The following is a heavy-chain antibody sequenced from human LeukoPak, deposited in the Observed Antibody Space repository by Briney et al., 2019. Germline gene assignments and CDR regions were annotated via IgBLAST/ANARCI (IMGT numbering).Heavy chain of an antibody. D-gene: IGHD3-3*01. J-gene: IGHJ4*02. CDR1: GFTLSASP. CDR3: TSQVLYDFWSGYCDY. CDR2: ITGTHAT. Sequence: GGTLKLSRAASGFTLSASPIHWVRQASGTGLEWVGRITGTHATAYSATLKGRFTISRDDSKYTTFLQMNSLETEDTAVYYCTSQVLYDFWSGYCDYWGQGTLVTVSS. V-gene: IGHV3-73*01.